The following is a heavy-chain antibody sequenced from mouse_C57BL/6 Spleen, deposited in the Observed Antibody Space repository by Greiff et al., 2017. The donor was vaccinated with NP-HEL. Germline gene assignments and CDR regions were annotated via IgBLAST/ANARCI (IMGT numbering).Heavy chain of an antibody. CDR1: GYTFTSYW. CDR3: ALGLAVVPLDYAMDY. D-gene: IGHD1-1*01. V-gene: IGHV1-50*01. Sequence: QVQLQQPGAELVKPGASVKLSCKASGYTFTSYWMQWVKQRPGQGLEWIGEIDPSDSYTNYIQKFKGKATLTVDTSSSTAYMQLSSLTSEDSAVYYCALGLAVVPLDYAMDYWGQGTSVTVSS. CDR2: IDPSDSYT. J-gene: IGHJ4*01.